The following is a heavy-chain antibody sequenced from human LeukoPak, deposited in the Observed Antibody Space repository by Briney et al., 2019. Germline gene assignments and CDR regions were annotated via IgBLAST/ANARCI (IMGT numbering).Heavy chain of an antibody. J-gene: IGHJ4*02. CDR1: GFTFGDYA. CDR2: IRSKTYGGTT. Sequence: SLRLSCTASGFTFGDYAMSWVRQAPGKGLEWVGFIRSKTYGGTTEFAASVKGRFTISRDDSKSIAYLQMNSLKTEDTAVYYCTRGRDGYDYWGQGTLVTVSS. V-gene: IGHV3-49*04. D-gene: IGHD5-24*01. CDR3: TRGRDGYDY.